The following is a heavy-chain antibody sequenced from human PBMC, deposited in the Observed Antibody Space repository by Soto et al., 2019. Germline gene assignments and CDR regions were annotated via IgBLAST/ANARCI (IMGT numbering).Heavy chain of an antibody. Sequence: HPGKGLEWIGYIYYSGSTYYNPSLKSRVTISVDTSKNQFSLKLSSVTAADTAVYYCARVSRYCTNGVCGKDRMSYYYYFMAVWGNGTTVT. D-gene: IGHD2-8*01. J-gene: IGHJ6*03. V-gene: IGHV4-31*02. CDR3: ARVSRYCTNGVCGKDRMSYYYYFMAV. CDR2: IYYSGST.